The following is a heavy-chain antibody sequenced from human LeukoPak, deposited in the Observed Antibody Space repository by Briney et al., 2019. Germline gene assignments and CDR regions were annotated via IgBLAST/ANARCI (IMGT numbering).Heavy chain of an antibody. CDR3: ARGLLEQVMYNWLDP. J-gene: IGHJ5*02. CDR2: TYFRSKWYD. Sequence: KPSQTLSLTCAISGDSVSSNSGAWNWIRQSPSRGLEWLGRTYFRSKWYDDYAVSVKSRITIKPDTSKNQFSLQLRSVTPEDTAVYFCARGLLEQVMYNWLDPWGQGTPVTVSA. V-gene: IGHV6-1*01. D-gene: IGHD2-21*01. CDR1: GDSVSSNSGA.